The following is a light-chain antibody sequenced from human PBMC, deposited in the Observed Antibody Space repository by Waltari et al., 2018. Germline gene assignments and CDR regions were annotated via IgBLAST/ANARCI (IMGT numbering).Light chain of an antibody. J-gene: IGKJ4*01. CDR3: QERSNWPRGLT. V-gene: IGKV3-11*01. Sequence: EIVLTQSPATLSLSPGERATLSCRASQSVSSYLAWYQQKPGQAPRLLIYDASNRATGIPARFSGSGSGTDFTLTISSLEAEDFAVYYCQERSNWPRGLTFGGGTKVEI. CDR2: DAS. CDR1: QSVSSY.